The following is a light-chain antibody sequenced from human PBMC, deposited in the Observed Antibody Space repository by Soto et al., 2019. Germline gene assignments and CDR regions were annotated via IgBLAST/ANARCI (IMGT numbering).Light chain of an antibody. V-gene: IGKV1D-13*01. J-gene: IGKJ1*01. CDR2: DAS. CDR3: QQYNNYPWT. Sequence: AIQLTQSPSSLSASVGDRVTITCRASQGISSALAWYQQKPGKAPNLLIYDASSLESGVPSRLSGSGSGTEVTLTISSLQPDELATYYCQQYNNYPWTFGQGTKVEIK. CDR1: QGISSA.